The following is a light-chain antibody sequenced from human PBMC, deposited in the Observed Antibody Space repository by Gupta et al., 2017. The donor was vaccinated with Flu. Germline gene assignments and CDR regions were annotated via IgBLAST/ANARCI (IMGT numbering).Light chain of an antibody. CDR3: SSYAGSSDSVV. Sequence: VTVSCSGTSSDIGVYNYVSWYQQHPGKAPKLMIYDVSERPSGVPDRFSGSKSGNTASLTVSGLQADDEADYYCSSYAGSSDSVVFGGGTKLNVI. CDR1: SSDIGVYNY. V-gene: IGLV2-8*01. J-gene: IGLJ2*01. CDR2: DVS.